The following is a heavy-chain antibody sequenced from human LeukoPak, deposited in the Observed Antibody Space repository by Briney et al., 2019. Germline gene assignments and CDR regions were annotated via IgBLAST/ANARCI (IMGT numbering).Heavy chain of an antibody. CDR3: AREENFWSGRPFSPDY. J-gene: IGHJ4*02. Sequence: PGGSLRLSCAASRFSFSSFAKTWVRQALGKGLEWVSAISGSGGSTYYADSVKGRFTISRDNSKNTLYLQMNNLRVEDTAMYYCAREENFWSGRPFSPDYWGQGTLVTVSS. CDR2: ISGSGGST. V-gene: IGHV3-23*01. D-gene: IGHD3-3*01. CDR1: RFSFSSFA.